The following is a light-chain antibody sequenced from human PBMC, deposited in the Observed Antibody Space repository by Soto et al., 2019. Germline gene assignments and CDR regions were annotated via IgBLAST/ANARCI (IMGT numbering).Light chain of an antibody. J-gene: IGKJ1*01. Sequence: EIVLTQSPGTLSLSPGERATLSCRASQSVSSSYLAWYQLKPGQAPRLLIYDASSRATGIPDRFSGSGSGTDFTLTISRLEPEDFAVYYCQQYGSSPRTFGQGTKVEIK. CDR1: QSVSSSY. V-gene: IGKV3-20*01. CDR3: QQYGSSPRT. CDR2: DAS.